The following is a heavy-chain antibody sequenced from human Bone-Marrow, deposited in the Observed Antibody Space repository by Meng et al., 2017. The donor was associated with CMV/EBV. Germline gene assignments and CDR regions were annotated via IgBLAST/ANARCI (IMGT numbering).Heavy chain of an antibody. J-gene: IGHJ4*02. CDR2: ISSSSSYI. V-gene: IGHV3-21*01. CDR3: ARRQIVGATTFDY. CDR1: GFTFSSYS. Sequence: GESLKISCAASGFTFSSYSMNWVRQAPGKGLEWVSSISSSSSYIYYADSVKGRFTISRDNAKNSLYLQMNSLRAEDTAVYYCARRQIVGATTFDYWGQGTRVTVSS. D-gene: IGHD1-26*01.